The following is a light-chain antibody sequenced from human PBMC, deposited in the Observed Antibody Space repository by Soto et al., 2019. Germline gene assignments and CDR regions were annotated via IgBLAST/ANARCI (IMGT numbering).Light chain of an antibody. CDR1: QSLTTN. CDR3: QQYNNWPFS. CDR2: DAS. V-gene: IGKV3-15*01. J-gene: IGKJ5*01. Sequence: ELVVTQSPGTLSVSPGERAILSCRASQSLTTNLAWYQQKPGQAPRLLIHDASTRATGIPARFSGSGSGTEFTLTISSLQSEDFAVYFCQQYNNWPFSFGQGTRLEIK.